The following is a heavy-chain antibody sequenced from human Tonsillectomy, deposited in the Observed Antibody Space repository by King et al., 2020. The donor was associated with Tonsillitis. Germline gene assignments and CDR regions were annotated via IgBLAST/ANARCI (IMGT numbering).Heavy chain of an antibody. Sequence: VQLQESGPGLVKPSETLSLTCTVSGGSISSSSYYWGWIRQPPGKGLEWIGSIYYSGSTYYNPSLKSRVTISVDTSKNQFSLKLSSVTAADTAVYYCGLNHGDYGGFDYWGQGTLVTVSS. CDR3: GLNHGDYGGFDY. J-gene: IGHJ4*02. CDR1: GGSISSSSYY. CDR2: IYYSGST. V-gene: IGHV4-39*01. D-gene: IGHD4-17*01.